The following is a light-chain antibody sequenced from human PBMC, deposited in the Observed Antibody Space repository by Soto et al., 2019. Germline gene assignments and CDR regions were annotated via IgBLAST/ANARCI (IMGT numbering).Light chain of an antibody. CDR2: KAS. Sequence: DIQMTQSPSTLSASVGDRVTITCRASQSISTYLAWYQQKPGKAPKLLIYKASILESGVTSRFSGSGSGTEFTLTITSLQPDDFATYHCQHYNLYSPWTFDQATKVEIK. CDR1: QSISTY. J-gene: IGKJ1*01. CDR3: QHYNLYSPWT. V-gene: IGKV1-5*03.